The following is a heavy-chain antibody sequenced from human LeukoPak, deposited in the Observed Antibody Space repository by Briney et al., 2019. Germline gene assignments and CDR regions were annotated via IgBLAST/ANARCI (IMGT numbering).Heavy chain of an antibody. D-gene: IGHD6-25*01. J-gene: IGHJ6*03. CDR1: GGTFRTFA. Sequence: ASVKVSCKASGGTFRTFAISWVQQAPGQGLEWMGGIIPIFGIPDSAQKFQGRLTITADESTTTAYMELSSLRSDDTAIYYCGLSGNYYYYYMDVWGKGTTVTISS. CDR3: GLSGNYYYYYMDV. CDR2: IIPIFGIP. V-gene: IGHV1-69*01.